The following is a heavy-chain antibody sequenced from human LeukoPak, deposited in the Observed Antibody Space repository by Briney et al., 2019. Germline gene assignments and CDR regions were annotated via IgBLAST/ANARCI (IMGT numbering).Heavy chain of an antibody. CDR2: IKLDGSEK. J-gene: IGHJ4*02. V-gene: IGHV3-7*03. CDR1: GFTFGKHW. CDR3: ARDQYDTWSRRGNFDS. D-gene: IGHD3-3*01. Sequence: GGSLRLSCVASGFTFGKHWMSWVRQAPGKGLEWVANIKLDGSEKNYVDSVKGRFTISRDNTKNSLYLQMNSPRVEDTAVFYCARDQYDTWSRRGNFDSWGQGTLVIVSS.